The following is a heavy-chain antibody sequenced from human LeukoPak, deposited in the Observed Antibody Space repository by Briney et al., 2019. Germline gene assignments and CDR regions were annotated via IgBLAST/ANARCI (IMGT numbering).Heavy chain of an antibody. CDR2: IKLDGSEK. V-gene: IGHV3-7*03. J-gene: IGHJ3*02. CDR3: ARYYDFWSGYYTVKGAFDI. D-gene: IGHD3-3*01. Sequence: GGSLRLSCAASGFTFSSYWMSWVRQAPGKGLEWVANIKLDGSEKYYVDSVKGRFTISRDNAKNSLYLQMNSLRAEDTAVYYCARYYDFWSGYYTVKGAFDIWGQGTMVTVSS. CDR1: GFTFSSYW.